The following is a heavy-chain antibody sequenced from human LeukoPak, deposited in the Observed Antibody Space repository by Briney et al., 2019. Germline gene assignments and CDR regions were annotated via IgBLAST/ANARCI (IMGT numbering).Heavy chain of an antibody. CDR3: VRLYAY. J-gene: IGHJ4*02. CDR1: GFTFSNYF. Sequence: GGSLRLSSTASGFTFSNYFMHWVRHVPGEGPVWVSRITGDGSSTSYADSVKGRFTISRDNAKNTLYLQMNSLRAEDTALYYCVRLYAYWGQGTLVTVSS. CDR2: ITGDGSST. D-gene: IGHD2/OR15-2a*01. V-gene: IGHV3-74*01.